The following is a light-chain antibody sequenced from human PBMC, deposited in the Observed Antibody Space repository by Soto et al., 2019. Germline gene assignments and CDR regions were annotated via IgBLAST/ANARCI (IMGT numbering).Light chain of an antibody. CDR2: AAS. V-gene: IGKV1-39*01. CDR3: QQTYSTPWT. Sequence: DIQMTHSPASLCASVGDRVTIACRASQSITNYLNWYQQKPGKAPKVLIYAASSSQSGVPSRFGGSGSGTDFTFIISSLQPEDSATYYCQQTYSTPWTFGQGTKVDIK. CDR1: QSITNY. J-gene: IGKJ1*01.